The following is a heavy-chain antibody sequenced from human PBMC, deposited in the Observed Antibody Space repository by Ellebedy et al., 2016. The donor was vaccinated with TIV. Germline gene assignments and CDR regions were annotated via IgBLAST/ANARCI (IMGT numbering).Heavy chain of an antibody. J-gene: IGHJ4*02. CDR2: ISTAGDT. Sequence: GESLKISCAASGFTFRTYDMHWVRQVIGKGLEWVSAISTAGDTYYPGSVKGRFTISRENAKNSFYLQMNNLGAGDTAVYYCARGAGDTFDYWGQGTLVTVSS. CDR3: ARGAGDTFDY. CDR1: GFTFRTYD. D-gene: IGHD6-25*01. V-gene: IGHV3-13*01.